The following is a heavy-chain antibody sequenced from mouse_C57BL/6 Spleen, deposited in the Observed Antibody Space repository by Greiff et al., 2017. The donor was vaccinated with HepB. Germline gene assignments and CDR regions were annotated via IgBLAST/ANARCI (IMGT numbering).Heavy chain of an antibody. CDR3: ARTFYYGSSYEAFFDY. V-gene: IGHV1-9*01. Sequence: QVQLQQSGAELMKPGASVKLSCKATGYTFTGYWIEWVKQRPGHGLEWIGEILPGSGSTNYNEKFKGKATFTADTSSNTAYMQLSSLTTEDSAIYYCARTFYYGSSYEAFFDYWGQGTTLTVSS. CDR1: GYTFTGYW. J-gene: IGHJ2*01. D-gene: IGHD1-1*01. CDR2: ILPGSGST.